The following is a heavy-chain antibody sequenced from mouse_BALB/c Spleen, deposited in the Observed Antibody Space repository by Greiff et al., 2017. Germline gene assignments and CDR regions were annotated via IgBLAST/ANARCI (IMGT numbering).Heavy chain of an antibody. D-gene: IGHD1-2*01. V-gene: IGHV5-4*02. CDR1: GFTFSDYY. CDR2: ISDGGSYT. Sequence: EVLLVESGGGLVKPGGSLKLSCAASGFTFSDYYMYWVRQTPEKRLEWVASISDGGSYTYYPDSVKGRFTISRDNAKNTLYLQMSSLKSEDTAMYYCASCEVSARSAMDYWGQGTSVTVSS. J-gene: IGHJ4*01. CDR3: ASCEVSARSAMDY.